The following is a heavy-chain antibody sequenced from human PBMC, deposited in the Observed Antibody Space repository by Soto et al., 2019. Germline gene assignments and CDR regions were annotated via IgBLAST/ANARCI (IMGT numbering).Heavy chain of an antibody. J-gene: IGHJ3*02. V-gene: IGHV1-3*01. CDR2: INAGNGNT. Sequence: QVQLVQSGAEVKKPGASVKVSCKASGYTFTSYAMHWVRQAPGQRLEWMGWINAGNGNTKYSQKFQGRVTITRDTSASTAYMELSSLRSEDTAVYYCARDSDYGDYGVDAFDIWSQGTMVTVSS. CDR1: GYTFTSYA. CDR3: ARDSDYGDYGVDAFDI. D-gene: IGHD4-17*01.